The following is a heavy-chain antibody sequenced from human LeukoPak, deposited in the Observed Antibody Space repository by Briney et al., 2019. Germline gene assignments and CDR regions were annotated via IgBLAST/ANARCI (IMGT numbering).Heavy chain of an antibody. V-gene: IGHV3-30*02. CDR2: IRYDGSNK. CDR3: AREKELRFLEWFFPPTFDY. Sequence: GGSLRLSCAASGFTFSSYGMHWVRQAPGKGLEWVAFIRYDGSNKYYADSVKGRFAISRDNSKNTLYLQMNSLRAEDTAVYYCAREKELRFLEWFFPPTFDYWGQGTLVTVSS. CDR1: GFTFSSYG. J-gene: IGHJ4*02. D-gene: IGHD3-3*01.